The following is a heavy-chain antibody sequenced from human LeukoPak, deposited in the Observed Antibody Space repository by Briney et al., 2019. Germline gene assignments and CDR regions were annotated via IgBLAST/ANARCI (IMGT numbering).Heavy chain of an antibody. Sequence: PSETLSLTGAVYGGSFSGYYWSWIRQPPGKGLEWIGRIYSSGSTNYNPSLKSRVTMSIDTSKNQFSLKLSSVTAADTAFYYCARDTKFSPWGQGTLVTVSS. D-gene: IGHD3-3*01. J-gene: IGHJ5*02. CDR3: ARDTKFSP. CDR2: IYSSGST. CDR1: GGSFSGYY. V-gene: IGHV4-4*07.